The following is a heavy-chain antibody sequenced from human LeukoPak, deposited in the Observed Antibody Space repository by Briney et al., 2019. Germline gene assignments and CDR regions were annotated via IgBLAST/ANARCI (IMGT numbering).Heavy chain of an antibody. Sequence: SETLSLTCTVSGGSISSYYWSWIRQPPGKGLEWIGYIYYSGSTNYNPSLKSRVTISVDTSKNQFSLKLSSVTAADTAVYYCARVEGTCSSTSCYLDAFDIWGQGTMVTVSS. J-gene: IGHJ3*02. CDR1: GGSISSYY. D-gene: IGHD2-2*01. V-gene: IGHV4-59*01. CDR2: IYYSGST. CDR3: ARVEGTCSSTSCYLDAFDI.